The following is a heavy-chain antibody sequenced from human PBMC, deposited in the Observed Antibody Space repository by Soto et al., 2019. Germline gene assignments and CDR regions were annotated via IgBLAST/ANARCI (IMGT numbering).Heavy chain of an antibody. V-gene: IGHV4-31*03. D-gene: IGHD3-22*01. Sequence: SETLSLTCSVSGDSMSSGAYYWSWIRQHPGKGLEWIAYIYHSGDTHYNPSLRSRITISVDTSKNQFSLKLTSVNDAETAVYYCASTYSGYLANWGKGTLVTVSS. J-gene: IGHJ4*02. CDR2: IYHSGDT. CDR1: GDSMSSGAYY. CDR3: ASTYSGYLAN.